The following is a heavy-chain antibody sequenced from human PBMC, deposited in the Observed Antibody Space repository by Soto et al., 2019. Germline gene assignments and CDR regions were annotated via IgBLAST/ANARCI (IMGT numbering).Heavy chain of an antibody. V-gene: IGHV1-69*13. CDR1: GVTFNRQD. J-gene: IGHJ4*02. CDR3: ATGEGRDGYSFDY. D-gene: IGHD5-18*01. CDR2: IIPMFGTP. Sequence: ASVKVSCKASGVTFNRQDMRWVRQAPGQGLEWMGGIIPMFGTPHYAEKFQDRVTITADESTGTVYLELSSLTSEDTAVYYCATGEGRDGYSFDYWGPGTLVTVS.